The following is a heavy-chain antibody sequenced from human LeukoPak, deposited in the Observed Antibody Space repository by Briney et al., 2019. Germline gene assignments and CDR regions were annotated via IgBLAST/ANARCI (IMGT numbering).Heavy chain of an antibody. CDR1: GFTFSSYA. J-gene: IGHJ4*02. Sequence: GGSLRLSCAASGFTFSSYAMHWVRQAPGKGLEWVAVISYDGSNKYYADSVKGRFTISRDNSKNTLYLQMNSLRAEDTAVYYCARAPYYFDYWGQGTLVTVSS. CDR2: ISYDGSNK. V-gene: IGHV3-30*04. CDR3: ARAPYYFDY.